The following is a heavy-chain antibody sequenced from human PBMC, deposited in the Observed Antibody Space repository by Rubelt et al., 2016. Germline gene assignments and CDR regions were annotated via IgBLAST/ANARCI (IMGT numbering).Heavy chain of an antibody. J-gene: IGHJ4*02. V-gene: IGHV4-39*07. CDR3: ARTAPPGEPNWGIFDY. D-gene: IGHD7-27*01. Sequence: SGSTYYNPSLKSRVTISVDTSKNQFSLKLSSVTAADTAVYYCARTAPPGEPNWGIFDYWGQGTLVTVSS. CDR2: SGST.